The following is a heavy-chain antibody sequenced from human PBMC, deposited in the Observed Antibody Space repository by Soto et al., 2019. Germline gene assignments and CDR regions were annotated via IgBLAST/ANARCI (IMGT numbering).Heavy chain of an antibody. V-gene: IGHV3-11*06. Sequence: PXGSLRLSCASSVFTFSDYYMSCIRHSPGKWLEWVSYISSSSSYTNYADSVKGRFTISRDNAKNSLYLQMNSLRAEDTAVYYCARDESPLTQNWFEPWGQGSLVSAPQ. CDR1: VFTFSDYY. J-gene: IGHJ5*02. CDR2: ISSSSSYT. CDR3: ARDESPLTQNWFEP.